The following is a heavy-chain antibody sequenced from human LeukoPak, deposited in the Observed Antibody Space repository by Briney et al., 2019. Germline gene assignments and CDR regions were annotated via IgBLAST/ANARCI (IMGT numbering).Heavy chain of an antibody. J-gene: IGHJ4*02. Sequence: ASVKVSRKASGYTFTSYYMHWVRQAPGQGLEWMGIINPSGGSTSYAQKFQGRVTMTRDTSTSTVYMELSSLRSEDTAVYYCARGNFGGNGYYDSSGYSLFDYWGQGTLVTVSP. CDR1: GYTFTSYY. D-gene: IGHD3-22*01. CDR3: ARGNFGGNGYYDSSGYSLFDY. V-gene: IGHV1-46*01. CDR2: INPSGGST.